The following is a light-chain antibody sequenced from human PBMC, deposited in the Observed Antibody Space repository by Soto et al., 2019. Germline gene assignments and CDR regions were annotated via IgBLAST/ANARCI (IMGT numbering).Light chain of an antibody. CDR3: QTWDTGILV. V-gene: IGLV4-69*01. CDR2: LNSDGSH. J-gene: IGLJ1*01. CDR1: SGHSSYA. Sequence: QAVVTQSPSASASLGASVKVTCTLSSGHSSYAIAWHQQRPEKGPRYLMKLNSDGSHSKGDGIPDRFSGSSSGAERYLTISSLQSDDEADYYCQTWDTGILVFGTGTKGTVL.